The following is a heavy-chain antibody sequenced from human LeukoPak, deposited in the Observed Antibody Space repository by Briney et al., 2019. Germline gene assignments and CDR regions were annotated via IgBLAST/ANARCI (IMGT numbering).Heavy chain of an antibody. Sequence: SEPLSLPCTVSGGSISSGGYYWSWIRQHPGKGLEWIGYIYYSGSTYYNPSLKSRVTISVDTSKNQFSLKLSSVTAADTAVYYCASTHYYDSSGYYGDAFDIWGQGTMVTVSS. CDR1: GGSISSGGYY. CDR2: IYYSGST. V-gene: IGHV4-31*03. D-gene: IGHD3-22*01. J-gene: IGHJ3*02. CDR3: ASTHYYDSSGYYGDAFDI.